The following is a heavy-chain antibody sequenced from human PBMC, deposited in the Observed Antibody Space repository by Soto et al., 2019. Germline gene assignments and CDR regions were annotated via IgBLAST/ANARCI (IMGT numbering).Heavy chain of an antibody. V-gene: IGHV4-34*01. J-gene: IGHJ6*02. CDR2: INYRGST. Sequence: TSETLSLTCAVYGGSFTGYYWTWIRQTPGKGLEWIGDINYRGSTYYNPSLKSRITISVDTSKNEFSLRLSSVTAADTAVYYCARLNGYCISTNCHGYYGMDVWGQGTTVTVSS. CDR3: ARLNGYCISTNCHGYYGMDV. CDR1: GGSFTGYY. D-gene: IGHD2-2*03.